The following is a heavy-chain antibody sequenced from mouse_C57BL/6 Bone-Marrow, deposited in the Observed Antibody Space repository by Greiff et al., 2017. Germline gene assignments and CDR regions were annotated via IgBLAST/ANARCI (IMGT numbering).Heavy chain of an antibody. CDR3: ASNKGTGDFDY. CDR2: IWSGGST. CDR1: GFSLTSYG. V-gene: IGHV2-2*01. Sequence: QVQLKQSGPGLVQPSQSLSITCTVSGFSLTSYGVHWVRQSPGKGLEWLGVIWSGGSTDNNAAFISRLSISKDNSKSQVFFKMNSLQADDTAIYYCASNKGTGDFDYWGQGTTLTVSS. D-gene: IGHD4-1*01. J-gene: IGHJ2*01.